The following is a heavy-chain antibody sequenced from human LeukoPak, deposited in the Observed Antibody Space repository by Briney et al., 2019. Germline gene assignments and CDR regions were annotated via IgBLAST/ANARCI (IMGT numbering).Heavy chain of an antibody. CDR1: GFAFSRQA. CDR3: ARVRGASSSSWYFDY. D-gene: IGHD6-13*01. V-gene: IGHV3-23*01. CDR2: ISDSGDLT. Sequence: PGGSLRLSCAASGFAFSRQAMGWVRQAPGKGLEWVSVISDSGDLTYYADSVRGRFTISRDNSKSTLYLQMNSLRAEDTAVYYCARVRGASSSSWYFDYWGQGTLVTVSS. J-gene: IGHJ4*02.